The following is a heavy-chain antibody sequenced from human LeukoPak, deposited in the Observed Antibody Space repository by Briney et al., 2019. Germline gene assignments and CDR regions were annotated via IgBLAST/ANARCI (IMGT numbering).Heavy chain of an antibody. V-gene: IGHV4-38-2*02. CDR1: GYSISSGYY. CDR2: IYHSGST. CDR3: ASGSYSGFDP. D-gene: IGHD3-10*01. Sequence: SETLSLTCTVSGYSISSGYYWGWIRQPPGKGLEWIGSIYHSGSTYYNPSLKSRVTISVDTSKNQFSLKLSSVTAADTAVCYCASGSYSGFDPWGQGTLVTVSS. J-gene: IGHJ5*02.